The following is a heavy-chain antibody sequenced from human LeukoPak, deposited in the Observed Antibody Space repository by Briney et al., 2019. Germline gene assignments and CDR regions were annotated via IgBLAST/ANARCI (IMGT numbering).Heavy chain of an antibody. V-gene: IGHV1-18*01. CDR3: ARQVDTAMALPDY. Sequence: ASVKVSCKASGYTFTSSGISWVRQAPGQGLEWMGWISAYNGNTNYAQKLQGRVTMTTDTSTTTAYMELRNLRSDDTAIYYCARQVDTAMALPDYWGQGTLVTVSS. D-gene: IGHD5-18*01. CDR1: GYTFTSSG. CDR2: ISAYNGNT. J-gene: IGHJ4*02.